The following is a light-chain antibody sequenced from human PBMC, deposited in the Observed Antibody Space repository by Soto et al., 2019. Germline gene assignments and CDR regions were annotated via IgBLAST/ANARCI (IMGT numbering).Light chain of an antibody. CDR1: QSVSSY. CDR3: QQRSNWPSGT. CDR2: DAS. J-gene: IGKJ2*01. V-gene: IGKV3-11*01. Sequence: TQSPATLSLSPGERATLSRRASQSVSSYLAWYQQKPGQAPRLLIYDASNRATGIPARFSGSGSGTDFTLTISSLEPEDFAVYYCQQRSNWPSGTFGQGTKLEIK.